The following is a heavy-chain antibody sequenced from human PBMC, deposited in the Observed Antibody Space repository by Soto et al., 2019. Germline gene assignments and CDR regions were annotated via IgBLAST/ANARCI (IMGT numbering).Heavy chain of an antibody. D-gene: IGHD3-10*01. CDR1: GGTFSSYA. CDR3: ASNYYGSGSYYNLGSMDV. V-gene: IGHV1-69*13. Sequence: SVKVSCKASGGTFSSYAISWVRQAPGQGLEWMGGIIPIFGTANYAQKFQGRVTITADESTSTAYMELSSLRSEDTAVYYCASNYYGSGSYYNLGSMDVWGQGTTVTVSS. CDR2: IIPIFGTA. J-gene: IGHJ6*02.